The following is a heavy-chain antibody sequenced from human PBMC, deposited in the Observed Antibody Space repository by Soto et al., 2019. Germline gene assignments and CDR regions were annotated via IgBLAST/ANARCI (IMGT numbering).Heavy chain of an antibody. CDR2: ISYDGSNK. CDR1: GFTFSSYG. J-gene: IGHJ5*02. V-gene: IGHV3-30*03. D-gene: IGHD2-21*02. Sequence: GGSLRLSCAASGFTFSSYGMHWVRQAPGKGLEWVAVISYDGSNKYYADSVKGRFTISRDNSKNTLYLQMNSLRAEDTAVYYCATESYCAGDCYSYVNWFDPWGQGPLVTVSS. CDR3: ATESYCAGDCYSYVNWFDP.